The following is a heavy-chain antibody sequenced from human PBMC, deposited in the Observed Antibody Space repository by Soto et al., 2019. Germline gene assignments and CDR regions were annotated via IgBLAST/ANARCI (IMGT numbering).Heavy chain of an antibody. J-gene: IGHJ6*03. V-gene: IGHV1-2*04. CDR3: ARGFEIAFLETASDYYYYYMDV. CDR1: GYTFTGYY. CDR2: INPNSGGT. D-gene: IGHD3-3*02. Sequence: ASVKVSCKASGYTFTGYYMHWVRQAPGQGLEWMGWINPNSGGTNYAQKFQGWVTMTRDTSISTAYMELSRLRSDDTAVYYCARGFEIAFLETASDYYYYYMDVWGKGTTVTVSS.